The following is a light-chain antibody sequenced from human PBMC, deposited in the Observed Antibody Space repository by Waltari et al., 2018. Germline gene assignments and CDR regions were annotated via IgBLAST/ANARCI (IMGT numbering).Light chain of an antibody. Sequence: QSALTQPPSASGSPGQSVTISCTGTSSDVGGYNYVSWYQQHPGKAPKLMIYEVSKRPSGVPDRFSGTKAGNAASRTVSGLQAEDEADYYCTSYANINSLLFGGGTKLTVL. V-gene: IGLV2-8*01. CDR2: EVS. CDR3: TSYANINSLL. CDR1: SSDVGGYNY. J-gene: IGLJ2*01.